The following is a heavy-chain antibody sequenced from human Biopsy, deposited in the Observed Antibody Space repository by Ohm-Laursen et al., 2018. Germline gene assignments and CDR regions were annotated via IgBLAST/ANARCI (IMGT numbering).Heavy chain of an antibody. CDR2: IWYDGSNK. CDR1: GFTFSSYG. J-gene: IGHJ4*02. CDR3: AKCMTGGSNYYFHH. D-gene: IGHD2-8*01. V-gene: IGHV3-33*06. Sequence: SLRLSCAASGFTFSSYGMHWVRQAPGKGLEWVAAIWYDGSNKNYADSVKGRSTISRDNSKNTLYLQMSSLRGEDTAVYYCAKCMTGGSNYYFHHCGQGTLVTVSS.